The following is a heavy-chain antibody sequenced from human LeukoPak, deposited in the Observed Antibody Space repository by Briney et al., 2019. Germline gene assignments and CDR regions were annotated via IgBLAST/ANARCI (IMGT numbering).Heavy chain of an antibody. D-gene: IGHD6-19*01. CDR2: IRYDGSNK. V-gene: IGHV3-30*02. J-gene: IGHJ3*02. Sequence: PGGSLRLSCAASGFTFSSYGMHWVRQAPGKGLEWVAFIRYDGSNKYYADPVKGRFTISRDNSKNTPYLQMNSLRAEDTAIYYCAKAGYSSGYLTRADGFDIWGQGTMAFVSS. CDR3: AKAGYSSGYLTRADGFDI. CDR1: GFTFSSYG.